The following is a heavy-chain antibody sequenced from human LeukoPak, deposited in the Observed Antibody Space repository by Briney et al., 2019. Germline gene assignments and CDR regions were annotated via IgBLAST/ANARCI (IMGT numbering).Heavy chain of an antibody. CDR1: GGSISSYY. V-gene: IGHV4-59*01. CDR3: ARVHGSGMDV. J-gene: IGHJ6*02. CDR2: IYYSGST. Sequence: SETLSLTCTVSGGSISSYYWSWIRQPPGKGLEWIGYIYYSGSTNYNPSLKSRVTISVDTSKNQFSLKLSSVTAADTAVHYCARVHGSGMDVWGQGTTVTVSS.